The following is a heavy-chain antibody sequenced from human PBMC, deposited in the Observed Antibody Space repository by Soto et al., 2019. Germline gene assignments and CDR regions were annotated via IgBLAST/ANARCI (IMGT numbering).Heavy chain of an antibody. CDR2: IYHSGST. CDR1: GYSISSGYY. J-gene: IGHJ4*02. V-gene: IGHV4-38-2*01. Sequence: TLSLTCAVSGYSISSGYYWGWIRQPPGKGLEWIGSIYHSGSTYYNPSLKSRVTISVDTSKNQFSLKLSSVTAADTAVYYCARVPTDYYGSGTFDYWGQGNLVTVSS. CDR3: ARVPTDYYGSGTFDY. D-gene: IGHD3-10*01.